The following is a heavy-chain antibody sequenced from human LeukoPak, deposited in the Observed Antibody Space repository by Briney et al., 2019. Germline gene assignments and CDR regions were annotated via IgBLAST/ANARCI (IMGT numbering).Heavy chain of an antibody. CDR2: IYYSGST. J-gene: IGHJ4*02. Sequence: SETLSLTCTVSGGSISSSSYYWGWIRQPPGKGLEWIGSIYYSGSTYYNPSLKSRVTISVDTSKNQFSLKLSSVTAADTAVYYCARDRVPGRFGDTGLFDYWGQGTLVTVSS. CDR3: ARDRVPGRFGDTGLFDY. V-gene: IGHV4-39*07. D-gene: IGHD3-10*01. CDR1: GGSISSSSYY.